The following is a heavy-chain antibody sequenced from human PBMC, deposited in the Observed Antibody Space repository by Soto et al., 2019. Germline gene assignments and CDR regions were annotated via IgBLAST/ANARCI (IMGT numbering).Heavy chain of an antibody. CDR1: GYTFTIYF. CDR2: ISAYNGNT. CDR3: ARQNYYSGMDV. V-gene: IGHV1-18*01. Sequence: SVKVSCTSSGYTFTIYFITWVRQAPGQGLEWMGWISAYNGNTNFAQMFQGRVTMTTDTSTATAYMEMRSLRSDDTAVYYCARQNYYSGMDVWGQGTTVTVSS. J-gene: IGHJ6*02.